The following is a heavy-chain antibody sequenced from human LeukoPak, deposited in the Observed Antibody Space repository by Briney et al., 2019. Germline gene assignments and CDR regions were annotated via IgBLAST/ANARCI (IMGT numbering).Heavy chain of an antibody. V-gene: IGHV3-23*01. CDR1: GFTFNIYG. J-gene: IGHJ5*02. CDR2: ISGGGENT. D-gene: IGHD1-1*01. CDR3: TKDEGPGYDWFDP. Sequence: GGSLRLSCAASGFTFNIYGMSWVRQAPGKGLEWVSTISGGGENTHYADSVKGRFTVSRDNSKNTMYLQMNNLRGDDTALYYCTKDEGPGYDWFDPWGQGTQVTVSS.